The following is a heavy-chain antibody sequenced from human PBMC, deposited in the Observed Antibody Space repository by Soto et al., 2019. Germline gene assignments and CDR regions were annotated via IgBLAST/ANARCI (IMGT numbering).Heavy chain of an antibody. CDR1: GFTFSNSW. CDR2: IKSKTEGGTT. J-gene: IGHJ4*02. D-gene: IGHD2-2*01. CDR3: PTDGDIVVVPAAVYDAHDY. V-gene: IGHV3-15*01. Sequence: GGSLRLSYAASGFTFSNSWMSWVRQAPGKGLEWVGRIKSKTEGGTTDYAPPVNGRFTISRDDSKNTLNLQMNSLKTEDTAVYYSPTDGDIVVVPAAVYDAHDYWGQLTTVKVSS.